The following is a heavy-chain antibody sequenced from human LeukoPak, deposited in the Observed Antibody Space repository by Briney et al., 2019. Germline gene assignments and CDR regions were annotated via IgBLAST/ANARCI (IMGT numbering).Heavy chain of an antibody. V-gene: IGHV1-46*01. J-gene: IGHJ4*02. D-gene: IGHD3-3*01. CDR2: INPSGGST. Sequence: GASVKVSCKASGYTFTSYYMHWVRQAPGQGLEWMGIINPSGGSTSYAQKFQGRVTMTRDTSTSTVYMELSSLRSEDTAVYYCARGRRGITIFGVVIIRYFDYWGQGTLVTVSS. CDR3: ARGRRGITIFGVVIIRYFDY. CDR1: GYTFTSYY.